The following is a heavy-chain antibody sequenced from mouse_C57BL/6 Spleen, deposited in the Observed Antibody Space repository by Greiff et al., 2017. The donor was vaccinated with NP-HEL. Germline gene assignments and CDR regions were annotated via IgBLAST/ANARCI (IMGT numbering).Heavy chain of an antibody. Sequence: DVMLVESGGDLVKPGGSLKLSCAASGFTFSSYGMSWVRQTPDKRLEWVATISSGGSYTYYPDSVKGRFTISRDNAKNTLYLQMSSLKSEDTAMYYCARASYYSNYGGDYWGQGTTLTVSS. D-gene: IGHD2-5*01. J-gene: IGHJ2*01. CDR1: GFTFSSYG. V-gene: IGHV5-6*02. CDR3: ARASYYSNYGGDY. CDR2: ISSGGSYT.